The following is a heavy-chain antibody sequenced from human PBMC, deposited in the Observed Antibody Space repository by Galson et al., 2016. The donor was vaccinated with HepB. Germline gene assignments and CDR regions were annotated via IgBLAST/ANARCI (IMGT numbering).Heavy chain of an antibody. CDR1: GFTFYSYA. Sequence: SLRLSCAASGFTFYSYAMHWVRQAPGQGLEWLAVISSDGSKINYADSVKGRFTISRDNSKITLYLQMNSLRGEDTAVYYCARSQARDVREVGGYFQHWGQGTLVTVSS. D-gene: IGHD3-10*01. CDR2: ISSDGSKI. J-gene: IGHJ1*01. V-gene: IGHV3-30-3*01. CDR3: ARSQARDVREVGGYFQH.